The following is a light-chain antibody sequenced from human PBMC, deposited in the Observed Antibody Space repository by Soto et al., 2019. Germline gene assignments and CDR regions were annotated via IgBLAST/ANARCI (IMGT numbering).Light chain of an antibody. CDR1: GSNIGPNY. J-gene: IGLJ3*02. V-gene: IGLV1-47*02. CDR3: AAWDDSRSGRV. Sequence: QSVLTQPPSESGTPGQRVTMSCSGSGSNIGPNYVYWFQQFPGTAPKLLIYNNDQRPSGVPDRFSGSKSGTSASLDISGLRSEDDADYYCAAWDDSRSGRVFGGGTKLTV. CDR2: NND.